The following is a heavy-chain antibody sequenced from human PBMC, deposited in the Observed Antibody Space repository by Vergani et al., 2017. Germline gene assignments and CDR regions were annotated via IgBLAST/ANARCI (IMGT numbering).Heavy chain of an antibody. J-gene: IGHJ4*02. D-gene: IGHD6-19*01. CDR1: GYIFTDYY. CDR2: ISAYNGNT. CDR3: AREQWLPIDYFDY. V-gene: IGHV1-18*01. Sequence: QVQLVQSGSEVKKPGASMKVSCKASGYIFTDYYIHWVRQAPGQGLEWMGWISAYNGNTNYAQKLQGRVTMTTDTSTSTAYMELRSLRSDDTAVYYCAREQWLPIDYFDYWGQGTLVTVSS.